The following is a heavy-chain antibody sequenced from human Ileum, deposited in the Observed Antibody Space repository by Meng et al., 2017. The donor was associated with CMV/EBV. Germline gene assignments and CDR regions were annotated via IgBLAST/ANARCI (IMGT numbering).Heavy chain of an antibody. Sequence: GESLKISCAASGFNFSAYWMTWVRQAPGRGLEWVDNIKRDGSEKNYVDSVKGRFSITRDNAKNSLYLQLNSLRAEDTAVYYCVRDCRNEHLFDYWGQGTLVTVSS. CDR1: GFNFSAYW. CDR2: IKRDGSEK. J-gene: IGHJ4*02. V-gene: IGHV3-7*01. D-gene: IGHD1-14*01. CDR3: VRDCRNEHLFDY.